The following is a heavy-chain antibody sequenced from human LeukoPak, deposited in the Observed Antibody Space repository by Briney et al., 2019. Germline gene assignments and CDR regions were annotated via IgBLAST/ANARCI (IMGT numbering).Heavy chain of an antibody. CDR3: AKDQYYYDSSGYYIRYYFDY. V-gene: IGHV3-23*01. J-gene: IGHJ4*02. CDR2: ISGSGGST. Sequence: PGGSLRLSCAASGFTFSSYAMSWVRQAPGKGLEWVSAISGSGGSTYYADSVKGRFTISRDNSKSTLYLQMNSLRAEDTAVYYCAKDQYYYDSSGYYIRYYFDYWGQGTLVTVSS. D-gene: IGHD3-22*01. CDR1: GFTFSSYA.